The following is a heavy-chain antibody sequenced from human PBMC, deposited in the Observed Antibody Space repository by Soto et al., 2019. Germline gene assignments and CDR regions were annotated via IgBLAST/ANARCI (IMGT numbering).Heavy chain of an antibody. Sequence: EVQLLESGGGWVQPGGSLRLSCAASGFTFSSYAMSWVRQAPGKGLEWVSTISGGGDGTYYADSVKGRFTISRYNSRNEVYLQMHGLRSEDTAVYYCAKKGLGSLTTYCMGGDCHYAFDIWGQGTMVTVSS. CDR2: ISGGGDGT. CDR3: AKKGLGSLTTYCMGGDCHYAFDI. CDR1: GFTFSSYA. D-gene: IGHD2-21*02. J-gene: IGHJ3*02. V-gene: IGHV3-23*01.